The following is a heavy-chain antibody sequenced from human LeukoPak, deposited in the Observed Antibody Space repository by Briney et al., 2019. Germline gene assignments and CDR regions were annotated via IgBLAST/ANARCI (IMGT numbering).Heavy chain of an antibody. V-gene: IGHV4-34*01. J-gene: IGHJ3*02. CDR1: GGSFSGYY. D-gene: IGHD1-1*01. Sequence: PSETLSLTCAVYGGSFSGYYWSWIRQPPGKGLEWIGGINHSGSTNYNPSLKSRVTISVDTSKNQFSLKLSSVTAADTAVYYCGSGELERRGAFDIWGQGTMVTVSS. CDR3: GSGELERRGAFDI. CDR2: INHSGST.